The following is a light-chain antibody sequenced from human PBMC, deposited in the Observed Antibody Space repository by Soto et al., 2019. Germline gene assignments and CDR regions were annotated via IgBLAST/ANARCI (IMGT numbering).Light chain of an antibody. CDR1: SGSVSTRYY. V-gene: IGLV8-61*01. CDR3: VLYMGSGIWV. CDR2: STN. Sequence: QTVVTQEPSFSVSPGRTVTLTCGLSSGSVSTRYYPSWYQQTPGQPPRTLIYSTNTRSSGVPDRFSGSILGNKAALTITGAQADDESDYYCVLYMGSGIWVFGGGTKVTVL. J-gene: IGLJ3*02.